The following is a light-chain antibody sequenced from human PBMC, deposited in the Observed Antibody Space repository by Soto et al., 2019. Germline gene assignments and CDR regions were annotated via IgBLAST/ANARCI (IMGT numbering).Light chain of an antibody. CDR1: SSDVGDYKF. V-gene: IGLV2-8*01. CDR2: EVS. CDR3: SSYAGNNNVV. J-gene: IGLJ2*01. Sequence: QSALTQPPSASGSPRQSVTISCTGTSSDVGDYKFVSWYQQHPGKAPKLLIYEVSRRPSGVPDRFSGSKSGNTASLTVSGLQAEDEADYYCSSYAGNNNVVFGGGTQLTVL.